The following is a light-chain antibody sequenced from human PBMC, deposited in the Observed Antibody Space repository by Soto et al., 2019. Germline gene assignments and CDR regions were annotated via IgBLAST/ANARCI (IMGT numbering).Light chain of an antibody. CDR1: QSVSTTY. CDR3: KHYDNSPPRFT. V-gene: IGKV3-20*01. Sequence: EIVLTQSPGTLSLSPGERATLSCRASQSVSTTYLAWYQQKPGQAPRLLIYGASSRATGVPDRFSGSVSGTDFPLTISRLEPEDFAVYYCKHYDNSPPRFTFGPGTRVDIK. CDR2: GAS. J-gene: IGKJ3*01.